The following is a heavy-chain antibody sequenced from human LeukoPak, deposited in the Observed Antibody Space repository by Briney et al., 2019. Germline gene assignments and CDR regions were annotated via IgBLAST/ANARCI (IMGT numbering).Heavy chain of an antibody. CDR2: IYYSGST. CDR1: GGSISSYY. Sequence: SETLSLTCTVSGGSISSYYWSWIRQPPGKGLEWIGSIYYSGSTNYNPSLKSRVTISIDTSKNQFSLKLTSVTAADTAVYYCARRNDFGIWGQGTMVTVSS. J-gene: IGHJ3*02. CDR3: ARRNDFGI. V-gene: IGHV4-59*08.